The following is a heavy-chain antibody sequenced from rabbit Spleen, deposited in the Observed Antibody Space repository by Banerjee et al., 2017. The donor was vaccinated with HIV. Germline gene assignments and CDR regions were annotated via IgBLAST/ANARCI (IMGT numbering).Heavy chain of an antibody. V-gene: IGHV1S40*01. D-gene: IGHD8-1*01. Sequence: QSLEESGGDLVKPGASLTLTCTASGFDLSSYYYMCWVRQAPGKGLEWIACINAVTGKAVYASWAKGRFTFSKTSSPTVTLQMPSLTAADTATYFCARDSGTSFSSYGMDLWGPAPGSPS. CDR1: GFDLSSYYY. J-gene: IGHJ6*01. CDR3: ARDSGTSFSSYGMDL. CDR2: INAVTGKA.